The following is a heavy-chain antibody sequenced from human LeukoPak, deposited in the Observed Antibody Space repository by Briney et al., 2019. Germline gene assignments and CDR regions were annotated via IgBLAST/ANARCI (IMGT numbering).Heavy chain of an antibody. D-gene: IGHD2-2*01. CDR1: GGSISSSSYQ. V-gene: IGHV4-39*01. Sequence: PSETLSLTCTVSGGSISSSSYQWGWIRQPPGKGLERIGSIYYSGSTYYNPSLKSRVTVSVDTSKNQFSLKLSSVTAAGTAVYYCARISIVVVPAYFDYWGQGTLVTVSS. CDR3: ARISIVVVPAYFDY. J-gene: IGHJ4*02. CDR2: IYYSGST.